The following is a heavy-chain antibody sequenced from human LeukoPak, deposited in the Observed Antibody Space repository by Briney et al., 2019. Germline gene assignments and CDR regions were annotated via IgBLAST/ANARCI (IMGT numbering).Heavy chain of an antibody. V-gene: IGHV3-23*01. CDR1: GFTFSSYA. J-gene: IGHJ4*02. Sequence: GGSLRLSCAASGFTFSSYAMSWVRQAPGKGLEWVSTISGSAGSTYYADSVKGRFTISRDNSKNTLYLQMNSLRAEDTAVYYCAKAGLVRGGALDSWGQGTLVTVSS. D-gene: IGHD4/OR15-4a*01. CDR2: ISGSAGST. CDR3: AKAGLVRGGALDS.